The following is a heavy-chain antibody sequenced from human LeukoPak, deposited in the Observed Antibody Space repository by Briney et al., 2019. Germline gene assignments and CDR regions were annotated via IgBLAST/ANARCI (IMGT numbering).Heavy chain of an antibody. CDR1: GGSISSSSYY. CDR3: VRLQSIAVAAPWDY. J-gene: IGHJ4*02. CDR2: IYYSGST. V-gene: IGHV4-39*01. Sequence: SETLSLTCTVSGGSISSSSYYWGWIRQPPGKGLEWIGSIYYSGSTYYNPSLKSRVTISVDTSKNQFSLKLSSVTAADTAVYYCVRLQSIAVAAPWDYWGQGTLVTVSS. D-gene: IGHD6-19*01.